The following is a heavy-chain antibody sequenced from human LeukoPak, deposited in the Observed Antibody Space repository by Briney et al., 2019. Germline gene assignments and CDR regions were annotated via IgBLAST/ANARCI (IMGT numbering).Heavy chain of an antibody. V-gene: IGHV4-39*01. CDR1: GGSISSSSYY. CDR2: IYYSGST. Sequence: ASETLSLTCTVSGGSISSSSYYWDWIRQPPGKGLEWIGSIYYSGSTYYNPPLKSRVTISVDTSKNQFSLKLSSVTAADTAVYYCARRRTPGGYYFDYWGQGTLVTVSS. CDR3: ARRRTPGGYYFDY. J-gene: IGHJ4*02. D-gene: IGHD4-23*01.